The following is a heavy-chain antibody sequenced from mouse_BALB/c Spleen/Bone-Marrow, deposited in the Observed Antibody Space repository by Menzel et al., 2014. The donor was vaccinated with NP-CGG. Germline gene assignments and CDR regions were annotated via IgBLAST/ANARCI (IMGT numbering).Heavy chain of an antibody. CDR1: GFAFSGYD. D-gene: IGHD2-2*01. J-gene: IGHJ4*01. CDR3: ARQRGYAYAMDY. Sequence: EVQLVESGGGLVKPGGSLKLSCAASGFAFSGYDMSWVRQTPEKRLEWVAYISSGGSNTYYPDTVKGRFTISRDNAKNTLYLQMNSLKSEDTAMYYCARQRGYAYAMDYWGRGTSVTVSS. CDR2: ISSGGSNT. V-gene: IGHV5-12-1*01.